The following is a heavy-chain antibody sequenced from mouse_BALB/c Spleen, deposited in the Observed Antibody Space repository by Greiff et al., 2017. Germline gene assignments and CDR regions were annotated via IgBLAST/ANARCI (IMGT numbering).Heavy chain of an antibody. V-gene: IGHV1-7*01. CDR1: GYTFTSYW. Sequence: VKLMESGAELAKPGASVKMSCKASGYTFTSYWMHWVKQRPGQGLEWIGYINPSTGYTEYNQKFKDKATLTADKSSSTAYMQLSSLTSEDSAVYYCARKNYGSSFAYWGQGTLVTVSA. CDR3: ARKNYGSSFAY. CDR2: INPSTGYT. D-gene: IGHD1-1*01. J-gene: IGHJ3*01.